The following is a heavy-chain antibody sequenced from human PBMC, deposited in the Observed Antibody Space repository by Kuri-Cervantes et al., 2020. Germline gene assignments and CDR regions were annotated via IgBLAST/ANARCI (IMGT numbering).Heavy chain of an antibody. CDR2: ISYDGSNK. CDR3: ARSRGIGTQFPYYYYGIDV. V-gene: IGHV3-30-3*01. Sequence: GGSLRLSCAASGFTFSSYAMHWVRQAPGKGLEWVAVISYDGSNKYYADSVKGRFTISRDNSKNTLYLQMNSLRAEDTAVYYCARSRGIGTQFPYYYYGIDVWGQGTTVTVSS. J-gene: IGHJ6*02. CDR1: GFTFSSYA. D-gene: IGHD6-13*01.